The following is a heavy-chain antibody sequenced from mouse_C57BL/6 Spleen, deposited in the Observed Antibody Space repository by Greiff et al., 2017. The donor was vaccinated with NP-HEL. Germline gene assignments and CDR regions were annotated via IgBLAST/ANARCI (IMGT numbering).Heavy chain of an antibody. D-gene: IGHD2-4*01. V-gene: IGHV5-9*01. J-gene: IGHJ4*01. CDR1: GFTFSSYT. CDR2: ISGGGGNT. CDR3: ARHFYYDSGYAMDY. Sequence: EVMLVESGGGLVKPGGSLKLSCAASGFTFSSYTMSWVRQTPEKRLEWVATISGGGGNTYYPDSVKGRFTISRDNAKNTLYLQMSSLRSEDTALYYCARHFYYDSGYAMDYWGQGTSVTVSS.